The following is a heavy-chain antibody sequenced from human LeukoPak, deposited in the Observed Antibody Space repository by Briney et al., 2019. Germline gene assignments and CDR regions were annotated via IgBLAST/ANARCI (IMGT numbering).Heavy chain of an antibody. CDR3: AKDLRAVAGRGPFDY. CDR2: VNGSGDTT. Sequence: AGPLRLSCAASGFIFSNYAMSWVRQAPGKGPEWVSAVNGSGDTTYYADSVKGRFTISRDNSKNTLYLEMNSLRAEDTAVYYCAKDLRAVAGRGPFDYWGQGTLVTVSS. CDR1: GFIFSNYA. J-gene: IGHJ4*02. V-gene: IGHV3-23*01. D-gene: IGHD6-19*01.